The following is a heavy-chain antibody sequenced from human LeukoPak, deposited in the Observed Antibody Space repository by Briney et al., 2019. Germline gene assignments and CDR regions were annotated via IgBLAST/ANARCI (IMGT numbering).Heavy chain of an antibody. CDR2: MSSGGTTI. V-gene: IGHV3-11*04. Sequence: GGSLRLSCAGSGSTFRDYYMSWIRQAPGKGLEWISYMSSGGTTIEYAVSVKGRFTISRDDAKKSLFLQMNNLRVEDTAVYYCVRQRTYYFDLWGQGTPVTVSS. J-gene: IGHJ4*02. CDR3: VRQRTYYFDL. D-gene: IGHD2-2*01. CDR1: GSTFRDYY.